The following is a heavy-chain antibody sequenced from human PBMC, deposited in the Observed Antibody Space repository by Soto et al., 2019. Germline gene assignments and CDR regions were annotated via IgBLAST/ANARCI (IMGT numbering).Heavy chain of an antibody. CDR1: GYSFTSYW. D-gene: IGHD3-3*01. CDR3: ARQGSWSGYYTGIDFSLHDWFDP. J-gene: IGHJ5*02. Sequence: PGESLKISCKGSGYSFTSYWISWVRQMPGKGLEWMGRIDPSDSYTNYSPSFQGHVTISADKSISTAYLQWSSLKASDTAMYYCARQGSWSGYYTGIDFSLHDWFDPWGQGTLVTVSS. V-gene: IGHV5-10-1*01. CDR2: IDPSDSYT.